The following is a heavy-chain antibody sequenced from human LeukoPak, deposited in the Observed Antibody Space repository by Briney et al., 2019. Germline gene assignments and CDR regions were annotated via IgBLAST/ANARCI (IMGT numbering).Heavy chain of an antibody. CDR1: GGSISSYY. CDR2: IYYSGST. J-gene: IGHJ6*03. Sequence: PSETLSLTCTVSGGSISSYYWSWIRQPPGKGLEWIGYIYYSGSTNYNPSLKSRVTISVDTSKNQFSLKVTSVTATDAAVYYCARRSSRAEYSSGWLYYYYYMDVWGEGTTVTVSS. D-gene: IGHD6-19*01. CDR3: ARRSSRAEYSSGWLYYYYYMDV. V-gene: IGHV4-59*12.